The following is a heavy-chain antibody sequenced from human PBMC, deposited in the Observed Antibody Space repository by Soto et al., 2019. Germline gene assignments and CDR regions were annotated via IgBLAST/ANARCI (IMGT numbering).Heavy chain of an antibody. CDR2: ISYDGSNK. V-gene: IGHV3-30-3*01. CDR3: ARDGSPYYYDSSGYYSYYFDY. CDR1: GFTFSSYA. D-gene: IGHD3-22*01. Sequence: QVQLVESGGGVVQPGRSLRLSCAASGFTFSSYAMHWVRQAPGKGLEWVAFISYDGSNKYYADSVKGRFTISRDNSKNTQYLQMNRLRAEDTAVYYCARDGSPYYYDSSGYYSYYFDYWGQGTLVTVSS. J-gene: IGHJ4*02.